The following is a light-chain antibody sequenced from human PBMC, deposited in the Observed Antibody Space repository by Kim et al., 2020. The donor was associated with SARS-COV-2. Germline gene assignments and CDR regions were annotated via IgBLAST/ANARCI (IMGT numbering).Light chain of an antibody. CDR1: SSDVANYSH. J-gene: IGLJ2*01. Sequence: VSGGPVHSATTSGTGTSSDVANYSHDSCYQQHPGKAPRLMIYAVTQRPSGVPGRFSGTKSGNTASLIISGLQAEDEADYYCCSKVFGGGTQLTVL. V-gene: IGLV2-11*01. CDR3: CSKV. CDR2: AVT.